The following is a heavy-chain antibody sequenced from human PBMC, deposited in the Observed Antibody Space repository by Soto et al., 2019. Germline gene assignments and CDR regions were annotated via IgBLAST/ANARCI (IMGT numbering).Heavy chain of an antibody. CDR2: ISGSGGSR. Sequence: GGSLRLSCAASGFTFSSYAMSWVRQAPGKGLEWVSAISGSGGSRYYADSVKGRFTISRDNSKNTLYLQMNSLRAEDTAVYYRAKDREGFWSGSNTPGAFGYWGQGTLVTVSS. D-gene: IGHD3-3*01. CDR1: GFTFSSYA. J-gene: IGHJ4*02. V-gene: IGHV3-23*01. CDR3: AKDREGFWSGSNTPGAFGY.